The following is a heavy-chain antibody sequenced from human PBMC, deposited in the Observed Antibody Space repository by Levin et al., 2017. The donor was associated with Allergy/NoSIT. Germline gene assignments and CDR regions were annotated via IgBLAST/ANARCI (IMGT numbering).Heavy chain of an antibody. CDR1: GFTFSSYA. CDR2: ISGGGETT. CDR3: AKRGMEYSSGWFFYY. Sequence: GESLKISCAASGFTFSSYAMNWVRQAPGKGLEWVSGISGGGETTYYADSADSVKGRFTISRDNAKNTLYLQMSSLRAEDTAVYYCAKRGMEYSSGWFFYYWGQGTLVTVSS. V-gene: IGHV3-23*01. J-gene: IGHJ4*02. D-gene: IGHD6-13*01.